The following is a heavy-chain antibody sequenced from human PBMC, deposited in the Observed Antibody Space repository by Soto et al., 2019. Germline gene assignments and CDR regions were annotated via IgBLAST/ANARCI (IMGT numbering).Heavy chain of an antibody. Sequence: GESLKISCKGSGYSFTSYWIGWVRQMPGKGLEWMGIIYPGDSDTRYSPSFQGQVTISADKSISTAYLQWSSLKASDTAMYYCARLLQDVEYSLNWFDPWGQGTLVTVSS. CDR1: GYSFTSYW. V-gene: IGHV5-51*01. J-gene: IGHJ5*02. CDR2: IYPGDSDT. D-gene: IGHD6-6*01. CDR3: ARLLQDVEYSLNWFDP.